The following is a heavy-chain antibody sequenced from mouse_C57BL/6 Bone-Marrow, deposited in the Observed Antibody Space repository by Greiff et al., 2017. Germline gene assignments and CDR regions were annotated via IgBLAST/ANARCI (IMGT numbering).Heavy chain of an antibody. J-gene: IGHJ3*01. CDR3: TPYGNSFAY. V-gene: IGHV14-4*01. D-gene: IGHD2-1*01. Sequence: VQLQQSGAELVRPGASVKLSCTASGFNIKDDYMHWVKQRPEQGLEWIGWIDPENGDTVYASKFQGKATITADTSSNTAYLQLSSLTSEDTAVYYCTPYGNSFAYWGQGTLVTVSA. CDR2: IDPENGDT. CDR1: GFNIKDDY.